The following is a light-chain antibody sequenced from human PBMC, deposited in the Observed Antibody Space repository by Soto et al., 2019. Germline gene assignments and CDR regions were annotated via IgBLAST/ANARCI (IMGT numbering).Light chain of an antibody. CDR1: QSVSSD. Sequence: IVMTQSPATLSVSPGDRVTLSCRASQSVSSDLAWYQKRPGQAPRLLIYGASTRATGIPARFSGTGSGTEFTLTISSLQSEDFAIYYCQQYNNWPPYTFGQGTKLEIK. V-gene: IGKV3-15*01. CDR3: QQYNNWPPYT. CDR2: GAS. J-gene: IGKJ2*01.